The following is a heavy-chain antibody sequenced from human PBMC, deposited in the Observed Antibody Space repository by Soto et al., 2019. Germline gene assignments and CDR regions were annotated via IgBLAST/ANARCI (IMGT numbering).Heavy chain of an antibody. CDR3: ASLVSVGATKGRGNDY. Sequence: QVQLVESGGGVVQPGRSLRLSCAASGFTFSSYGMHWVHQAPGKGLEWVAVIWYDGSNKYYADSVKGRFTMSRDNSKNALYLQMKSLRAEDTAVYNCASLVSVGATKGRGNDYWGQGTLVTVSS. CDR2: IWYDGSNK. D-gene: IGHD1-26*01. J-gene: IGHJ4*02. CDR1: GFTFSSYG. V-gene: IGHV3-33*01.